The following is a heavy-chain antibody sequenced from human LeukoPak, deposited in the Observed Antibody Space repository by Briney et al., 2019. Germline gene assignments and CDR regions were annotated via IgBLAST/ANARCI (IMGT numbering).Heavy chain of an antibody. Sequence: GGSLRLSCAASGFTFSRNSMNWVRQAPGKGLEWVSYISSSSITIHYANSVKGRFTISRDNAKNSLYLQINSLRAEDTAVYYCVREAESNPYFDYWGQGVLVTVSS. CDR3: VREAESNPYFDY. V-gene: IGHV3-48*01. CDR2: ISSSSITI. CDR1: GFTFSRNS. J-gene: IGHJ4*02.